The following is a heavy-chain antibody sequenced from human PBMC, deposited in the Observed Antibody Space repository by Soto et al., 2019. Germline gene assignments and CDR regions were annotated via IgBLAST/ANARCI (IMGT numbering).Heavy chain of an antibody. CDR3: AKTPAPYDSSGYYIN. CDR1: GFTFSSYG. CDR2: ISYDGSNK. V-gene: IGHV3-30*18. D-gene: IGHD3-22*01. J-gene: IGHJ4*02. Sequence: GGSLSLSCAASGFTFSSYGMHWVRQAPGKGLEWVAVISYDGSNKYYADSVKGRFTISRDNSKNTLYLQMNSLRAEDTAVYYCAKTPAPYDSSGYYINWGQGTLVTVSS.